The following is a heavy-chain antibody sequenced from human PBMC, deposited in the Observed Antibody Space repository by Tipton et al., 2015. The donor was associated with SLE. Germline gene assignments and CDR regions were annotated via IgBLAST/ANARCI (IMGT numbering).Heavy chain of an antibody. CDR3: FMVMRDGYGY. J-gene: IGHJ4*02. CDR2: MYTGGSIT. D-gene: IGHD5-24*01. CDR1: EFTFSTYA. Sequence: SLRLSCAASEFTFSTYAVSWVRQAPGKGLGWVSVMYTGGSITYYADSVKGRFTISRDNSKNTLYLQMNRLRAEDSAVYYCFMVMRDGYGYWGQGTLVTVSS. V-gene: IGHV3-23*03.